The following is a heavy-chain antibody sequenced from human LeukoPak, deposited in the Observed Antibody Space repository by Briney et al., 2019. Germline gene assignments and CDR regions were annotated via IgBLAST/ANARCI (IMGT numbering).Heavy chain of an antibody. J-gene: IGHJ6*02. CDR1: GFTFSSYW. V-gene: IGHV3-7*01. CDR2: IKQDGSEK. Sequence: GGSLRLSCAASGFTFSSYWMSWVRQAPGKGLEWVANIKQDGSEKYYVDSVKGRFTISRDNAKNSLYLQMNSLRAEDTAVYHCARDQISHYYYYYGMDVWGQGTTVTVSS. CDR3: ARDQISHYYYYYGMDV.